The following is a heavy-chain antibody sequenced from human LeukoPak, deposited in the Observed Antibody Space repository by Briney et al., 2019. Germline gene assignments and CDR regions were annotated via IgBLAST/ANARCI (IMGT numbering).Heavy chain of an antibody. CDR3: ANKYQLLCCPFDY. CDR1: GFTFSSYA. D-gene: IGHD2-2*01. CDR2: ISGSGGST. V-gene: IGHV3-23*01. Sequence: GGSLRLSCAASGFTFSSYAMSWVRQAPGKGLEWVSAISGSGGSTYYADSVKGRFTISRDNSKNTLYLQMNSLRAEDMAVYYCANKYQLLCCPFDYWGQGTLVTVSS. J-gene: IGHJ4*02.